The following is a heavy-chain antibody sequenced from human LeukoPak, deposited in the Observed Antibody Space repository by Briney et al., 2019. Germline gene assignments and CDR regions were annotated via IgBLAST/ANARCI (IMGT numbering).Heavy chain of an antibody. CDR1: GFTFGSYA. J-gene: IGHJ4*02. CDR2: IGGGGST. CDR3: ASNYNRYCSSTSCQLHLGFDY. V-gene: IGHV3-23*01. D-gene: IGHD2-2*01. Sequence: GGSLRLSCAASGFTFGSYAMSWVRQAPGKGLEWVSTIGGGGSTYYADSVKGRFTISRDNAKNSLYLQMNSLRAEDTAVYYCASNYNRYCSSTSCQLHLGFDYWGQGTLVTVSS.